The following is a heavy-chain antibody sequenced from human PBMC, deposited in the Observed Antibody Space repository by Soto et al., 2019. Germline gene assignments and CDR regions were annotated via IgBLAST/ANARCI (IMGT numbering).Heavy chain of an antibody. CDR2: ITPYNGNT. CDR3: ARISARRNDFDV. CDR1: NYLFGAFG. J-gene: IGHJ3*01. V-gene: IGHV1-18*01. Sequence: QVQLVQSGAEVKNPGASVKVSCQASNYLFGAFGISWVRQAPVQGLEWMGWITPYNGNTHYAEKLQDRVTMTADKSTTKAYMEVRRLTSDDTSVYFCARISARRNDFDVWGQGTVGTVSS.